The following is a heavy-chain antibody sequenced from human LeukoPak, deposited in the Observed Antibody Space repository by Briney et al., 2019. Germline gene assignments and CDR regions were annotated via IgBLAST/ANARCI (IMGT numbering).Heavy chain of an antibody. D-gene: IGHD2/OR15-2a*01. J-gene: IGHJ4*02. CDR1: GFTVSSNY. Sequence: GGSLRLSCAASGFTVSSNYMSWVRQAPGKGLEWVSVIYSGGSTYYADSVKGRFTISRHNSKNTLYLQMNSLRAEDTAVYYCARPPPGFYFLDQRGQGNLVTVSS. CDR2: IYSGGST. CDR3: ARPPPGFYFLDQ. V-gene: IGHV3-53*04.